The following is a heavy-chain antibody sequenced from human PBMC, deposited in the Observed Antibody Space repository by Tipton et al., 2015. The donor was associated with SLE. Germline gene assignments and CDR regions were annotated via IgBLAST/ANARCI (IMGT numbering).Heavy chain of an antibody. D-gene: IGHD1-26*01. J-gene: IGHJ4*02. CDR1: GFDFSSYS. V-gene: IGHV3-64*01. CDR2: ISNNGGNP. Sequence: GSLRLSCAASGFDFSSYSMHWVRQTPGKGLEYVSAISNNGGNPYYANSVKGRFTISRDDSKNMLYLQMGSLRDEDMGVYYYARRATTNSYDYWSRGTLVTVSS. CDR3: ARRATTNSYDY.